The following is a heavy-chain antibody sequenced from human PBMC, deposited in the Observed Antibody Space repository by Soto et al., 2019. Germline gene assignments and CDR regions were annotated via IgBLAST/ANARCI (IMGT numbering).Heavy chain of an antibody. CDR3: VRDLLGSGGHFDY. D-gene: IGHD7-27*01. J-gene: IGHJ4*02. CDR1: GFIFRSFG. V-gene: IGHV3-33*01. CDR2: IWYDGSNT. Sequence: PGGSLRLSCAASGFIFRSFGIHWVRQAPGKGLEWVAHIWYDGSNTYYADSVKGRFTISRDNSRNTLYLQMNSLRAEDTAVYHCVRDLLGSGGHFDYWGQGTPVTVSS.